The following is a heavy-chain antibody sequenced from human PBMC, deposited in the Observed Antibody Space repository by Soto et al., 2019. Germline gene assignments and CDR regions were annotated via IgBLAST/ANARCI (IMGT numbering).Heavy chain of an antibody. CDR2: IRGSGYMT. Sequence: EVELLESGGGVVQPGGSLRLSCVASGFTFDKSAMPWVRQAPGQGLEWVSIIRGSGYMTEYGDSVQGRFTISRDNSQNTMYLQMNSLRGEDSARYYCVKAIAVTTDFDHWGQGALVTVAS. V-gene: IGHV3-23*01. D-gene: IGHD2-21*01. CDR1: GFTFDKSA. J-gene: IGHJ4*02. CDR3: VKAIAVTTDFDH.